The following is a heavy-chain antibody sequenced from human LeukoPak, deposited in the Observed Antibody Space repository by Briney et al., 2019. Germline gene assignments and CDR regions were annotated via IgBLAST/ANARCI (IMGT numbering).Heavy chain of an antibody. D-gene: IGHD6-13*01. CDR2: ISAYNGNT. Sequence: ASVKVSCKASGYTFTNYGISWVRQAPGQGLEWMGWISAYNGNTNYAQKLQGRVTMTTDTSTSTAYMELRSLRSDDTAVYYCARGTSSWYSATSEGWFDPWGQGTLVTVSS. J-gene: IGHJ5*02. CDR3: ARGTSSWYSATSEGWFDP. V-gene: IGHV1-18*01. CDR1: GYTFTNYG.